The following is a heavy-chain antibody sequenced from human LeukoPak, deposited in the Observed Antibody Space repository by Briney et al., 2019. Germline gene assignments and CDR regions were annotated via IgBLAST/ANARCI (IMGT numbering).Heavy chain of an antibody. CDR3: AKDGASYTSSHTF. D-gene: IGHD6-13*01. Sequence: GGSLRLSCAAPGFTFRNYAMSWVRQAPGKGLQWVSGISGSGDSAYYADSVKGRFTISRDNSKNTLYLQLNSLRVEDTAIYYCAKDGASYTSSHTFWGQGTLVTVSS. CDR1: GFTFRNYA. V-gene: IGHV3-23*01. CDR2: ISGSGDSA. J-gene: IGHJ4*02.